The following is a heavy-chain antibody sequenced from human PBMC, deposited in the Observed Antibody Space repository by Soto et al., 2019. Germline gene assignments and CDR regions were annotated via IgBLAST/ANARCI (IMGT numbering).Heavy chain of an antibody. CDR1: GATFSSYT. V-gene: IGHV1-69*04. Sequence: ASVKVSCKASGATFSSYTISWVRQAPGQGLEWMGRIIPILGIANYAQKFQGRVTITADKSTSTAYMELSSLRSEDTAVYYCARDHELRYFDWLFRAYYYYGMDVWG. CDR2: IIPILGIA. J-gene: IGHJ6*02. CDR3: ARDHELRYFDWLFRAYYYYGMDV. D-gene: IGHD3-9*01.